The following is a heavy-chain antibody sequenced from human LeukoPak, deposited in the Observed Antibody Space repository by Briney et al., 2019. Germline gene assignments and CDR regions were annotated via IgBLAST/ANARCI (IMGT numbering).Heavy chain of an antibody. Sequence: GGSLRLSCAASGFTFSNFAMHWVRQAPGKGLEWVTVIWDDGTNKYHADSVRGRVTISRDNSKNTLYLHMNSLRVDDTAVYYCARGLASSSGWYGVLDYWGQGTVVTVSS. CDR2: IWDDGTNK. D-gene: IGHD6-19*01. CDR1: GFTFSNFA. V-gene: IGHV3-33*01. J-gene: IGHJ4*02. CDR3: ARGLASSSGWYGVLDY.